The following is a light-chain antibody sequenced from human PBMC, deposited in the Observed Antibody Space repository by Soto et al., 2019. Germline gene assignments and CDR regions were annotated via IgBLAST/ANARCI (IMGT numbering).Light chain of an antibody. CDR3: QQYNNWPPWT. Sequence: EIVFTQSPGTLSLSPEERATLSCSASQSISSSYLAWYQQKPGQAPRLLIYGASTRATGIPARFSGSGSGTEFTLTISSLQSEDFAVYYCQQYNNWPPWTFGQGTKVDIK. V-gene: IGKV3-15*01. CDR1: QSISSSY. J-gene: IGKJ1*01. CDR2: GAS.